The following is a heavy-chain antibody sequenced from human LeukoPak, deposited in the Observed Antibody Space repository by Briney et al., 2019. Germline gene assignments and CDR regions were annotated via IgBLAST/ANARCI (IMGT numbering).Heavy chain of an antibody. Sequence: ASVKVSCKASGYTFTSYDINWVRQATGQGLEWMGWMNPNSGNTGYAQKFQGRVTITRNTSISTAYMELSSLRSEDTAVHYCARSTYYDFWSGYYRGYYYYMDVWGKGTTVTVSS. CDR2: MNPNSGNT. D-gene: IGHD3-3*01. CDR1: GYTFTSYD. V-gene: IGHV1-8*03. CDR3: ARSTYYDFWSGYYRGYYYYMDV. J-gene: IGHJ6*03.